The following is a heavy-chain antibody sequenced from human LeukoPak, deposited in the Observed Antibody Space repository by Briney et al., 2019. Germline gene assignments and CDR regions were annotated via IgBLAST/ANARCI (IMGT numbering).Heavy chain of an antibody. CDR3: ANPLYCTNGVCLNY. Sequence: GGSLRLSCAASGFTFSSYAMSWVRQAPGKGLEWVSAISGSGGSTYYADSVKGRFTISRDNSKNTLYLQMNSLRAEDTAVYYSANPLYCTNGVCLNYWGQGTLVTVSS. V-gene: IGHV3-23*01. J-gene: IGHJ4*02. D-gene: IGHD2-8*01. CDR1: GFTFSSYA. CDR2: ISGSGGST.